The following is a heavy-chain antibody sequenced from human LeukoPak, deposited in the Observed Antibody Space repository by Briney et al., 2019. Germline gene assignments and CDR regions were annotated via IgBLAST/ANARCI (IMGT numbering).Heavy chain of an antibody. J-gene: IGHJ6*03. Sequence: SETLSLTCTVSGGSISSYYWSWIRQPAGKGLEWIGRIYTSGSTNYNPSLKSRVTISVDTSKNQFSPKLSSVTAADTAVYYCARTTYCSSTSCPLMDVWGKGTTVTVSS. CDR3: ARTTYCSSTSCPLMDV. CDR2: IYTSGST. D-gene: IGHD2-2*01. CDR1: GGSISSYY. V-gene: IGHV4-4*07.